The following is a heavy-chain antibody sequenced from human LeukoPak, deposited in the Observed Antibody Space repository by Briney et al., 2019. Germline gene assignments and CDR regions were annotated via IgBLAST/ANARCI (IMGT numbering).Heavy chain of an antibody. D-gene: IGHD2-15*01. CDR1: GGSISSGSYY. CDR3: ARDQNVGYCSGGSCDYYYYGMDV. V-gene: IGHV4-61*01. Sequence: SETLSLTCTVSGGSISSGSYYWGWIRQPPGKGLEWIGYIYYSGSTNYNPSLKSRVTISVDTSKNQFSLKLSSVTAADTAVYYCARDQNVGYCSGGSCDYYYYGMDVWGQGTTVTVSS. J-gene: IGHJ6*02. CDR2: IYYSGST.